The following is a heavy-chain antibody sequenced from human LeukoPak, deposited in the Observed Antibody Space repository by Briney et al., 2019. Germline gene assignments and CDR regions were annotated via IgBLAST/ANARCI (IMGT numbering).Heavy chain of an antibody. CDR3: ARGRGTYCSSTSCPNWFDP. CDR1: GYTFTSYG. Sequence: ASVKVSCKASGYTFTSYGIRWVRQAPGQGLEWMGWINPNSGGTNYAQKFQGWVTMTRDTSISTAYMELSRLRSDDTAVYYCARGRGTYCSSTSCPNWFDPWGQGTLVTVSS. CDR2: INPNSGGT. D-gene: IGHD2-2*01. J-gene: IGHJ5*02. V-gene: IGHV1-2*04.